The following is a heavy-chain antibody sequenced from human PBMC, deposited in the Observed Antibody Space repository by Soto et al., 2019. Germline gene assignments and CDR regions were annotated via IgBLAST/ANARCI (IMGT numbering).Heavy chain of an antibody. CDR2: ISYSGGST. Sequence: EVQLLESGGGLVQPGGSLRLSCAATGFTFSNYAMTWVRQSPGKGLEWVSAISYSGGSTYYADSVKGRFTISRDNSKNTLYLQMNNLRAEDTAVYYCAGRGYDTSGDWGQGTLVTVSS. CDR3: AGRGYDTSGD. V-gene: IGHV3-23*01. D-gene: IGHD3-22*01. J-gene: IGHJ4*02. CDR1: GFTFSNYA.